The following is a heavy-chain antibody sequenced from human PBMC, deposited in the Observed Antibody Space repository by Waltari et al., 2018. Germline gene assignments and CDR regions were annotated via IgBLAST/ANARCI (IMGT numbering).Heavy chain of an antibody. D-gene: IGHD6-6*01. CDR3: ARQRQLAMYYYYYYMDV. Sequence: QVQLQQWGAGLLKPSETLSLTCAVYGGSFSGYYWSWIRQPPGKGLKWIGEINHSGSTNYNPSLKSRVTISVDTSKNQFSLKLSSVTAADTAVYYCARQRQLAMYYYYYYMDVWGKGTTVTVSS. J-gene: IGHJ6*03. CDR2: INHSGST. CDR1: GGSFSGYY. V-gene: IGHV4-34*01.